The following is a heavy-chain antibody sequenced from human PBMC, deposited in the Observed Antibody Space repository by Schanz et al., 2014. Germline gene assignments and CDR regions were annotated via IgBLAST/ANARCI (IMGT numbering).Heavy chain of an antibody. V-gene: IGHV3-23*01. J-gene: IGHJ4*02. CDR3: AKDPSHGDYDYYFDY. Sequence: EVQLLESGGGLVQPGGSLRLSCAASGFTFTTHSMTWVRQAPGKGLEWVSGISGSGGSTYYADSVKGRFTISRDNSKTTLYLQMNSLRAEDTAVYYCAKDPSHGDYDYYFDYWGRGTLVTVSS. CDR2: ISGSGGST. D-gene: IGHD3-22*01. CDR1: GFTFTTHS.